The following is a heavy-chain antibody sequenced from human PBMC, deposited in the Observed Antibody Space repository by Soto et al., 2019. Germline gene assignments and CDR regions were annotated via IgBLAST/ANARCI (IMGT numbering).Heavy chain of an antibody. CDR3: ARPQDSDAFDI. Sequence: QVQLQESGPGLVKPSGTLSLTCAVSGGSIRSSNWWSWVRQSPGKGLEGIGEIYHSGSTSYNPSLKCRVTISVDKSKNQFSLKLTSVTAADTAVYYWARPQDSDAFDIWGQGTMVTVSS. CDR1: GGSIRSSNW. CDR2: IYHSGST. J-gene: IGHJ3*02. V-gene: IGHV4-4*02.